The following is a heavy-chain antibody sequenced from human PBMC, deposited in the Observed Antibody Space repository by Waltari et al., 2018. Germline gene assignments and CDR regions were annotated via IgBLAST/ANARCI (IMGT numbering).Heavy chain of an antibody. J-gene: IGHJ2*01. V-gene: IGHV1-2*06. CDR3: AREGTVNDYGDYVSVWYFDL. D-gene: IGHD4-17*01. Sequence: QVQLVQSGAEVKKPGASVKVSCKASGYTFTGYYMHWVRQAPGQGLEWMGRINPNSGGTNYAQKFQGRVTMTRDTSISTAYMELSRLRSDDTAVYYCAREGTVNDYGDYVSVWYFDLWGRGTLVTVSS. CDR1: GYTFTGYY. CDR2: INPNSGGT.